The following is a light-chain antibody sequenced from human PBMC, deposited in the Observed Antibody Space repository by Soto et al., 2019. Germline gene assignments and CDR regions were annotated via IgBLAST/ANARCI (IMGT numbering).Light chain of an antibody. V-gene: IGLV2-14*01. CDR3: SSYTSRRTYVL. CDR2: EVS. J-gene: IGLJ2*01. CDR1: RSDVGGYNY. Sequence: QSALTQPAAVSGSPGQSITISCTATRSDVGGYNYVSWYQQHPGKAPKRMIYEVSNRPSWVSNRFSGYKSGNTASLPISGFQAEDEADYYCSSYTSRRTYVLLGRGTKQTVL.